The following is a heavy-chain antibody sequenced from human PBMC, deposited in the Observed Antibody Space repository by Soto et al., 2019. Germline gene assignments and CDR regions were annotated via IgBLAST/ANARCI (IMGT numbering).Heavy chain of an antibody. V-gene: IGHV3-23*01. CDR1: GFTFSGYY. CDR2: ISDSTERI. D-gene: IGHD1-1*01. Sequence: GGSLRLSCAASGFTFSGYYMSWIRQAPGGGLEWVSAISDSTERIFYVDSVKGRFTISRDNSKNKLFLQMDSLRAEDTALYYCVILALGKFDYWGQGNLVTVSS. CDR3: VILALGKFDY. J-gene: IGHJ4*02.